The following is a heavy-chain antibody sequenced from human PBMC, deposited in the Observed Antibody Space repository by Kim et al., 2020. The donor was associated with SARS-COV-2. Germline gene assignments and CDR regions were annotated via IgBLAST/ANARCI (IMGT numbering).Heavy chain of an antibody. V-gene: IGHV1-46*01. Sequence: ASVKVSCKASGYTFTSYYMHWVRQAPGQGLEWMGIINPSGGSTSYAQKFQGRVTMTRDTSTSTVYMELSSLRSEDTAVYYCARGPGNDRTGYWRTFDPWGQGTLVTVSS. CDR3: ARGPGNDRTGYWRTFDP. CDR2: INPSGGST. D-gene: IGHD3-22*01. CDR1: GYTFTSYY. J-gene: IGHJ5*02.